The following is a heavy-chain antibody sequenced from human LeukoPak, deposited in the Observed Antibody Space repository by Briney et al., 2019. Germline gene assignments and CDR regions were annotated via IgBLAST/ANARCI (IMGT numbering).Heavy chain of an antibody. V-gene: IGHV4-34*01. J-gene: IGHJ4*02. CDR2: VNHSGYT. D-gene: IGHD2-21*01. Sequence: SETLSLTCDVSGVSFSTYYWSWIRQSPEKGLEWIGEVNHSGYTNYNPSLKGRVTISVDTSKNQFSLKLSSVTAADTAVYYCARQLYGSDCWAQGTLVTVSS. CDR3: ARQLYGSDC. CDR1: GVSFSTYY.